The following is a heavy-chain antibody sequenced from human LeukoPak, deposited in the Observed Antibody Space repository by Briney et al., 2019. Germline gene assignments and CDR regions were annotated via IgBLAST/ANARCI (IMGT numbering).Heavy chain of an antibody. CDR3: AREGSGGPFAY. CDR2: IYSGGST. V-gene: IGHV3-53*01. CDR1: GVTVSSNY. Sequence: WGSLRLSCAASGVTVSSNYMSWVRQAPGKGLEWVSVIYSGGSTYYADSVKGRFTISRDNSKNTLYLQMNSLRAEDTAVYYCAREGSGGPFAYWGQGTLVTVSS. D-gene: IGHD2-15*01. J-gene: IGHJ4*02.